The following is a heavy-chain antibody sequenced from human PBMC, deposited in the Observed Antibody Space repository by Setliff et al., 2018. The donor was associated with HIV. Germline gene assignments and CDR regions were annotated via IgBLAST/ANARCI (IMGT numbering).Heavy chain of an antibody. CDR2: IYYSGST. J-gene: IGHJ4*02. CDR1: GGSISSFY. D-gene: IGHD2-21*02. Sequence: SETLSLTCTVSGGSISSFYWSWIRQPPGKGLEWIGYIYYSGSTSYNPSLKSRDTISVDKSKTQFSLKLSSGTAADTAVYYCARGEFYCGTDCYWSSFDYWGQGILVTV. V-gene: IGHV4-59*08. CDR3: ARGEFYCGTDCYWSSFDY.